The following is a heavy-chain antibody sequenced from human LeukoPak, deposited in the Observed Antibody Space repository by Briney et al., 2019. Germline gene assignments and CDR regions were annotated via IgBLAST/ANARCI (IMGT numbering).Heavy chain of an antibody. Sequence: SETLSLTCTVSGGSISSYYWSWIRQPPGKGLEWIGYIYYSGSTNYSPSLKSRVTISVDTSKNQFSLKLSSVTAADMAVYYCARGRYKSDYWGQGTLVTVSS. CDR3: ARGRYKSDY. CDR1: GGSISSYY. J-gene: IGHJ4*02. D-gene: IGHD1-1*01. V-gene: IGHV4-59*01. CDR2: IYYSGST.